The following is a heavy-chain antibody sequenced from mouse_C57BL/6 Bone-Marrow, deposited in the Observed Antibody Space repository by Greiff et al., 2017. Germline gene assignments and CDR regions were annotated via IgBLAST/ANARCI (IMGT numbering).Heavy chain of an antibody. CDR2: IDPSDSYT. CDR1: GYTFTSYW. CDR3: ARSSSGYDAY. V-gene: IGHV1-69*01. J-gene: IGHJ3*01. Sequence: QVQLQQPGAELVMPGASVKLSCKASGYTFTSYWLHWVKQRPGQGLEWIGEIDPSDSYTNYNQTFKGKSTVTVDKSSSTAYMQLSSLTSEDSAVYYCARSSSGYDAYWGQGTLVTVSA. D-gene: IGHD3-2*02.